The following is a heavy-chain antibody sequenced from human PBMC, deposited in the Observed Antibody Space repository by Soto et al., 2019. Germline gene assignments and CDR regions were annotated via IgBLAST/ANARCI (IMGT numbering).Heavy chain of an antibody. D-gene: IGHD4-17*01. CDR2: INPSGGST. J-gene: IGHJ6*02. V-gene: IGHV1-46*01. Sequence: ASVKVSCKASGYTFTSDYMHWVRQAPGQGLEWMGIINPSGGSTSYAQKFQGRVTMTRDTSTSTVYMELSSLRSEDTAVYYCASFAAVTNRNFGMDVWGQGTTVTVSS. CDR1: GYTFTSDY. CDR3: ASFAAVTNRNFGMDV.